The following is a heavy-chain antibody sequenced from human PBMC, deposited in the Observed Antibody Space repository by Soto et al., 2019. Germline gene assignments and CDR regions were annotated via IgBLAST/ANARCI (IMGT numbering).Heavy chain of an antibody. Sequence: EVQLLGSGGGLVQPGGSLRLSCAASGFTFSSYAVSWVRQAPAKGLEWVSAISGSGSGTYYADSVKGRFTISRDNSKNTLYLQMNSLRAEDTAVYYCANSIAAAGIAMDYWGQGTLVTVSS. D-gene: IGHD6-13*01. CDR1: GFTFSSYA. J-gene: IGHJ4*02. V-gene: IGHV3-23*01. CDR2: ISGSGSGT. CDR3: ANSIAAAGIAMDY.